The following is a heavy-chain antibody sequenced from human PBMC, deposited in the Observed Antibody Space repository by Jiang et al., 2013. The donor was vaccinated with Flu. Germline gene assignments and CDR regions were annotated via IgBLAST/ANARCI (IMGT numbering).Heavy chain of an antibody. CDR1: TGYY. CDR2: INPNSGGT. Sequence: TGYYMHWVRQAPGQGLEWMGWINPNSGGTNYAQKFQGWVTMTRDTSISTAYMELSSLRSEDTAVYYCARAHGSGSYYYYYGMDVWGKGTTVTVSS. V-gene: IGHV1-2*04. J-gene: IGHJ6*04. CDR3: ARAHGSGSYYYYYGMDV. D-gene: IGHD3-10*01.